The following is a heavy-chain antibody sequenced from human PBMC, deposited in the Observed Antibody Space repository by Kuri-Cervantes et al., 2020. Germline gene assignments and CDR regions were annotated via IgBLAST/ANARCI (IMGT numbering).Heavy chain of an antibody. Sequence: LSLTCAASGFTFSSYGMHWVRQAPGKGLEWVAVIWYDGSNKYYADSVKGRFTISRDNSKNTLYLQMNSLRAEDTAVYYCARPETTVVRNWYFDLWGRGTLVTVSS. V-gene: IGHV3-33*01. CDR3: ARPETTVVRNWYFDL. D-gene: IGHD4-23*01. J-gene: IGHJ2*01. CDR2: IWYDGSNK. CDR1: GFTFSSYG.